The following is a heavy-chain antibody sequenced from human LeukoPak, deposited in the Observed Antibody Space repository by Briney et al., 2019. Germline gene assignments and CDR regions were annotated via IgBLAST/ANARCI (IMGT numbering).Heavy chain of an antibody. Sequence: SGGSLRLSCAASGFTFSSYGMHWVRQAPRQGLEWMGWINPNSGGTNYAQKFQGRVTMTRDTSISTAYMELSRLRSDDTAVYYCARDKREAALLWFDPWGQGTLVTVSS. D-gene: IGHD2-15*01. J-gene: IGHJ5*02. CDR2: INPNSGGT. V-gene: IGHV1-2*02. CDR3: ARDKREAALLWFDP. CDR1: GFTFSSYG.